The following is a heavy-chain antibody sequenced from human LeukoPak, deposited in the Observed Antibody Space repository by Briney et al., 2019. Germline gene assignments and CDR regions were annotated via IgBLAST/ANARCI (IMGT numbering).Heavy chain of an antibody. D-gene: IGHD2-2*01. Sequence: GGSLRLSCAASGFTFSSFGIHWVRQAPGKGLEWVAFIRYDGSNEYYADSVKGRFTISRDNSKNTLYLQMNSLRAEDTAVYYCASPSFKDIVVVPAAKETYFDYWGQGTLVTVSS. CDR1: GFTFSSFG. V-gene: IGHV3-30*02. CDR3: ASPSFKDIVVVPAAKETYFDY. J-gene: IGHJ4*02. CDR2: IRYDGSNE.